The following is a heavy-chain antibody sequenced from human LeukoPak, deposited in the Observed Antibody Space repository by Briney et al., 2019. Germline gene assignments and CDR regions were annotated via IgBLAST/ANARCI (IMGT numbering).Heavy chain of an antibody. CDR2: ISSSSSYI. V-gene: IGHV3-21*01. CDR1: GFTFSSYS. D-gene: IGHD6-19*01. J-gene: IGHJ5*02. CDR3: ARDGIAVAGTSGGWFDP. Sequence: GGSLRLSCAASGFTFSSYSMNRVRQAPGKGLEWVSSISSSSSYIYYADSVKGRFTISRDNAKNSLYLQMNSLRAEDTAVYYCARDGIAVAGTSGGWFDPWGQGTLVTVSS.